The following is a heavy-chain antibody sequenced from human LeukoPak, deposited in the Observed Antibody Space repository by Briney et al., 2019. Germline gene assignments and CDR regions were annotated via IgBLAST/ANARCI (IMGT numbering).Heavy chain of an antibody. J-gene: IGHJ6*02. CDR2: IYYSGST. V-gene: IGHV4-61*01. CDR3: ATLNTNWNPPSRYYGMDV. Sequence: SETLSLTCTVSGGSVSSGSYYWRWIRQPPGKGLEWIGYIYYSGSTNYNPSLKSRVTISVDTSKNQFSLKLSSVTAADTAVYYCATLNTNWNPPSRYYGMDVWGQGTTVTVSS. D-gene: IGHD1-1*01. CDR1: GGSVSSGSYY.